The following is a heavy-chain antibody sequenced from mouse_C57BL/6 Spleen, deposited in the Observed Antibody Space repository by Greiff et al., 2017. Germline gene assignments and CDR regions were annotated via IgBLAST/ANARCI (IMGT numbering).Heavy chain of an antibody. J-gene: IGHJ2*01. V-gene: IGHV2-2*01. CDR2: IWSGGSK. D-gene: IGHD2-5*01. CDR1: GFSLTSYG. Sequence: QVQLKESGPGLVQPSQSLSITCTVSGFSLTSYGVHWVRQSPGKGLEWLGVIWSGGSKDYNAAFISRLSISKDNSKSQVFYIMNSLQAYDTAIYYCARSHYSNYFDYWGQGTTLTVSS. CDR3: ARSHYSNYFDY.